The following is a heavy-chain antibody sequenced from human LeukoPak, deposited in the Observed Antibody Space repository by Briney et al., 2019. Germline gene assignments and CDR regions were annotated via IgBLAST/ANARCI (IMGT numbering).Heavy chain of an antibody. V-gene: IGHV3-23*01. J-gene: IGHJ4*02. D-gene: IGHD5-18*01. Sequence: GGSLRLSCAASGFTFSSYGMSWVRQAPGKGLEWVSAISGSGGSTYYADSVKGRFTISRDNSKNTLYLQMNSLRAEDTAVYYCAKDTAILPSYDYWGQGTLVTVSS. CDR3: AKDTAILPSYDY. CDR2: ISGSGGST. CDR1: GFTFSSYG.